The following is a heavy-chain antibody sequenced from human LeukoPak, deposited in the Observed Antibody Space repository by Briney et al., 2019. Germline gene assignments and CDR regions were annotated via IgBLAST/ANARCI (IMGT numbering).Heavy chain of an antibody. V-gene: IGHV3-21*04. CDR1: GFTFSSYE. Sequence: GGSLRLSLAASGFTFSSYERNWVRQPPGKGLGWVSSISTSSSYIYYEASVKGRFTISRDNAKNSLSLQMNRLRAEDTAVYYCARPDYYDILTGSEGPIDYWGQGTLVTVSS. D-gene: IGHD3-9*01. CDR3: ARPDYYDILTGSEGPIDY. J-gene: IGHJ4*02. CDR2: ISTSSSYI.